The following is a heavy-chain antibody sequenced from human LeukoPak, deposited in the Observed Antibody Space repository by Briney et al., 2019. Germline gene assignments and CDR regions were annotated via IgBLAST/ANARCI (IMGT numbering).Heavy chain of an antibody. CDR3: ARHYGP. Sequence: SETLSLTCAVYGGSFSGYFWSWIRQPPGKGLEWIGSIYDSGSTYYNPSLKSRVTISVDTSENQFSLKLNSVTAADTAVYYCARHYGPWGQGTLVTVSS. V-gene: IGHV4-34*01. J-gene: IGHJ5*02. CDR1: GGSFSGYF. D-gene: IGHD3-16*01. CDR2: IYDSGST.